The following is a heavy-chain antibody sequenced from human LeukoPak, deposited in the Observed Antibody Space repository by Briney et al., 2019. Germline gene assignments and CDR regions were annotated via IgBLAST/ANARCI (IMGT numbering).Heavy chain of an antibody. CDR3: AKHSGYDYDPFDY. V-gene: IGHV3-23*01. Sequence: GRSLRLSCAASGFTFSSYAMSCVRQAPGKGLEWVSAISGSGGSTYYADSVKGRFTISRDNSKNTLYLQMNSLRAEDTAVYYCAKHSGYDYDPFDYWGQGTLVTVSS. D-gene: IGHD5-12*01. CDR1: GFTFSSYA. CDR2: ISGSGGST. J-gene: IGHJ4*02.